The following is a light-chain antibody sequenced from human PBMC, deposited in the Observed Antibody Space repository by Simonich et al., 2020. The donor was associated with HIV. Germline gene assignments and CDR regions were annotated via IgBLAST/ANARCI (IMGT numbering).Light chain of an antibody. CDR1: QDIDNY. J-gene: IGKJ2*01. CDR2: DAS. Sequence: IQMNQSPSSLSASVGDRVTITCQASQDIDNYITWYQQKPGKAPKLLIYDASRLETGGPSMFSGSGSGTYFTFTISSLQPEDIATYYCQQYDILPDTFGQGTKLEIK. CDR3: QQYDILPDT. V-gene: IGKV1-33*01.